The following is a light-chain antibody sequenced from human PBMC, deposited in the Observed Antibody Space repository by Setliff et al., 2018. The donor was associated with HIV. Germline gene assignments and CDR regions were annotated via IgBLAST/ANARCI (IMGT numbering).Light chain of an antibody. CDR2: DVS. V-gene: IGLV2-14*03. J-gene: IGLJ1*01. CDR3: SSYTSSSTLPFV. CDR1: SSDVGGYNY. Sequence: QSALTQPPSASGSPGQSVTTPGNWTSSDVGGYNYVSWYQQHPGKAPKLMIYDVSNRPSGVSNRFSGSKSGNTASLTISGLQAEDEADYHCSSYTSSSTLPFVFGTGTKVTVL.